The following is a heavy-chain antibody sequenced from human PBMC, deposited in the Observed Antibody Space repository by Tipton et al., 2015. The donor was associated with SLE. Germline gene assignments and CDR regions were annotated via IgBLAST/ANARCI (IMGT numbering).Heavy chain of an antibody. V-gene: IGHV4-34*01. CDR1: GGSFSGYY. D-gene: IGHD3-10*01. CDR2: INHSGST. CDR3: ARYGSGPSGFDP. Sequence: TLSLTCAVYGGSFSGYYWSWIRRPPGKGPEWIGEINHSGSTNYNPSLKSRVTISVDTSKNQFSLKLSSVTAADTAVYYCARYGSGPSGFDPWGQGTLVTVSS. J-gene: IGHJ5*02.